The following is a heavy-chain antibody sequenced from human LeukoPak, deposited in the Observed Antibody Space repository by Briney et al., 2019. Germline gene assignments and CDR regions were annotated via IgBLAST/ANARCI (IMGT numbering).Heavy chain of an antibody. CDR2: ISGSGGST. CDR1: GFTFSSYA. Sequence: GGSLRLSCAASGFTFSSYAMSWVRQAPGKGLEWVSAISGSGGSTYYADSVKGRFTISRDNSKNTLYLQMNSLRAEDTAVYYCAKVGAAREKYYYGMDVWGQGTTVTVSS. V-gene: IGHV3-23*01. J-gene: IGHJ6*02. CDR3: AKVGAAREKYYYGMDV. D-gene: IGHD6-6*01.